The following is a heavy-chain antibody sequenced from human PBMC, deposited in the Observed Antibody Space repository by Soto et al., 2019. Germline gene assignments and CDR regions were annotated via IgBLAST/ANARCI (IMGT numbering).Heavy chain of an antibody. Sequence: ASVKVCCKASGYTFTSYGISWVRQAPGQGLEWMGWISAYNGNTNYAQKLQGRVTMTTDTSTSTAYMELRSLRSDDTAVYYCARDLRDPQDEDIVVVVAAYNWFDPLGQGTLVTVSS. J-gene: IGHJ5*02. CDR3: ARDLRDPQDEDIVVVVAAYNWFDP. CDR1: GYTFTSYG. CDR2: ISAYNGNT. V-gene: IGHV1-18*01. D-gene: IGHD2-15*01.